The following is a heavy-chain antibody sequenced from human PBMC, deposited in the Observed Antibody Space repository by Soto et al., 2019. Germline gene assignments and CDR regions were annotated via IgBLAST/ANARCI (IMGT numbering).Heavy chain of an antibody. V-gene: IGHV1-69*02. Sequence: QVQLVQPGAAVEKPGSSVKVSCKASGGTTSSYTISWVRQAPGQGFQWMGNIVPMINKVDYAQKFQGRVTITADQSTRTVYMELGSLISEDTAVYFCALRTGNWNPLADWGQGTLVSVSS. CDR3: ALRTGNWNPLAD. D-gene: IGHD1-1*01. CDR1: GGTTSSYT. CDR2: IVPMINKV. J-gene: IGHJ4*02.